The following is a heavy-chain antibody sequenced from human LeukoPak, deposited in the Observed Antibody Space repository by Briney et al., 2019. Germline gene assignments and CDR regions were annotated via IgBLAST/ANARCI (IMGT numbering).Heavy chain of an antibody. J-gene: IGHJ3*02. CDR3: ARFQPAAIRGPFDI. CDR1: GGSISSYY. Sequence: SETLSLTCTVSGGSISSYYWSWIRQPAGKGLEWIGRIYTSGSTNYNPSLKSRVTMSVDTSKNQFSLKLSSVTAADTAVYFCARFQPAAIRGPFDIWGQGTMVTVSS. V-gene: IGHV4-4*07. CDR2: IYTSGST. D-gene: IGHD2-2*01.